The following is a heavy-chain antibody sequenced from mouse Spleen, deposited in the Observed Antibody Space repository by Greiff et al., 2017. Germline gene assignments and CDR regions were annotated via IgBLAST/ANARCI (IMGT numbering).Heavy chain of an antibody. CDR1: GYTFTDYY. Sequence: VKLVESGAELVRPGASVKLSCTASGYTFTDYYINWVKQRPGQGLEWIARIYPGSGNTYYNEKFKGKATLTAEKSSSTAYMQLSSLTSEDSAVYFCARGYYSNFFAYWGQGTLVTVSA. V-gene: IGHV1-76*01. CDR3: ARGYYSNFFAY. J-gene: IGHJ3*01. CDR2: IYPGSGNT. D-gene: IGHD2-5*01.